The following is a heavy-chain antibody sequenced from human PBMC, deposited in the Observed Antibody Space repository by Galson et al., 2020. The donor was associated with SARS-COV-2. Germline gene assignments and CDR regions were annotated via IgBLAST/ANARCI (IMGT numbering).Heavy chain of an antibody. CDR2: INAGNGNT. CDR1: GYTFTSYA. CDR3: ARDPYYYDSSGYYTYYYYMDV. V-gene: IGHV1-3*01. J-gene: IGHJ6*03. Sequence: ASVKVSCKASGYTFTSYAMHWVRQAPGQRLEWMGWINAGNGNTKYSQKFQGRVTITRDTSASTAYMELSSLRSEDTAVYYCARDPYYYDSSGYYTYYYYMDVWGKGTTFTISS. D-gene: IGHD3-22*01.